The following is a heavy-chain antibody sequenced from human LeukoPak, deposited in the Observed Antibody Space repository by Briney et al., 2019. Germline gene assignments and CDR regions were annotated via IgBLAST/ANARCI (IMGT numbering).Heavy chain of an antibody. CDR2: ISYSGNNY. Sequence: GGSLRLSCAAAGFTFSHYAMHWVRQATGEGLQWVTFISYSGNNYYYADSVKGRFIISRDDSKNTLYVEMNSLRLDDTAIYYCARGPPTSRSGAHFDYWGQGSLVTVSP. D-gene: IGHD5-12*01. V-gene: IGHV3-30*03. J-gene: IGHJ4*02. CDR1: GFTFSHYA. CDR3: ARGPPTSRSGAHFDY.